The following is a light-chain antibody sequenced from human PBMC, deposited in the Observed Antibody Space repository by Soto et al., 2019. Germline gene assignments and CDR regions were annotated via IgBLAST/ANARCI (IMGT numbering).Light chain of an antibody. Sequence: QSVLTQTPSVSGAPGQRVTISCTGSSSNIGADYDGHWYQQLPGTAPKLLIYGNNNRPSGVPDRFSGSKSGTSASLAITGLQAEDEADYYCQSYDSSLSGSVFGGGTKLTVL. CDR3: QSYDSSLSGSV. CDR2: GNN. J-gene: IGLJ2*01. CDR1: SSNIGADYD. V-gene: IGLV1-40*01.